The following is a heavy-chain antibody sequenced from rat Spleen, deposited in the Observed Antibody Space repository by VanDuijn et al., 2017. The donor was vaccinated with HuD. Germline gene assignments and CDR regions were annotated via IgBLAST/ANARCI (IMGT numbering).Heavy chain of an antibody. CDR1: GFTFSDYY. V-gene: IGHV5-25*01. J-gene: IGHJ2*01. Sequence: EVQLVESGGGLVQPGRSLKLSCAASGFTFSDYYMAWVRQAPNKGLEWVASISTDGDNTYYRDSVKGRFTLSRDDAKSTLYLQMDSLRSEDTATYYCTSNYLYWGQGVMVTVSS. D-gene: IGHD1-4*01. CDR2: ISTDGDNT. CDR3: TSNYLY.